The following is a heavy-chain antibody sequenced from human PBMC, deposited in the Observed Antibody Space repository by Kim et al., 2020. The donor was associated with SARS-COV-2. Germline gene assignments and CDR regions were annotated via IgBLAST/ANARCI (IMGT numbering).Heavy chain of an antibody. V-gene: IGHV1-69*01. D-gene: IGHD1-26*01. J-gene: IGHJ4*02. Sequence: YAEKFQGRGTITADESTRTADMELSSLRSEDTAVYYCAREKAQGELLFDYWGQGTLVTVSS. CDR3: AREKAQGELLFDY.